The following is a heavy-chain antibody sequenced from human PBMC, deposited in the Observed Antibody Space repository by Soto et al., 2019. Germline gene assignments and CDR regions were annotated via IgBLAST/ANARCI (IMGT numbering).Heavy chain of an antibody. Sequence: EVQLVESGGGLVQPGGSLRLSCAASGFTVSSNYMSWVRQAPGKGLEWVSVMYSAGSTYYADSVKRRFTISRVNSKNTLYLQMNSLRAEDTAVYYCARDSYSSSWYGEVYYYMDVWGKGTTVTVSS. J-gene: IGHJ6*03. CDR3: ARDSYSSSWYGEVYYYMDV. CDR1: GFTVSSNY. D-gene: IGHD6-13*01. V-gene: IGHV3-66*01. CDR2: MYSAGST.